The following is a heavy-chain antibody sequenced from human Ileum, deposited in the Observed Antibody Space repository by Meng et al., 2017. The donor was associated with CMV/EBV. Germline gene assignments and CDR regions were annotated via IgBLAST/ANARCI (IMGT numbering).Heavy chain of an antibody. D-gene: IGHD1-7*01. J-gene: IGHJ4*02. Sequence: SETLSLTCSVSGASINLYYWSWIRQSPGKGLEWIGSIYHSGSTYYNPSLKSRVTISVDTSKNQFSLKLSTVTAADTAVYYCAGDGLTGTTVLDYWGQGTLVTVSS. V-gene: IGHV4-38-2*02. CDR1: GASINLYY. CDR2: IYHSGST. CDR3: AGDGLTGTTVLDY.